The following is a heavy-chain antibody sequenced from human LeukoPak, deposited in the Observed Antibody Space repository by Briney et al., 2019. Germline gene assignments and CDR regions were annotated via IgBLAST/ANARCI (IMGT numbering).Heavy chain of an antibody. CDR1: GFTFSDYY. CDR2: ISSSGSTI. CDR3: AKVISFGELADS. V-gene: IGHV3-11*04. Sequence: GGSLRLSCAASGFTFSDYYMSWIRQAPGKGLEWVSYISSSGSTIYYADSVKGRFTISRDNAKNTLFLQMNSLRTEDTAIYYCAKVISFGELADSWGQGTLVTVSS. D-gene: IGHD3-10*01. J-gene: IGHJ4*02.